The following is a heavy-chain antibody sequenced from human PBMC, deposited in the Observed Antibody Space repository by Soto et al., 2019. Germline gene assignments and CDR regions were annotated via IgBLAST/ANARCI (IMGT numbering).Heavy chain of an antibody. V-gene: IGHV4-59*08. CDR1: GGSISSYY. CDR3: XXXXXXXXXMXV. J-gene: IGHJ6*02. Sequence: QVQLQESGPGLVKPSETLSLTCTVSGGSISSYYWSWIRQPPGKGLEWIGYIYYSGSTNYNPSLKRRVTISVDTSKNQFSLKLSSVTAADTAVYXXXXXXXXXXXMXVWGQGTTVTVSS. CDR2: IYYSGST.